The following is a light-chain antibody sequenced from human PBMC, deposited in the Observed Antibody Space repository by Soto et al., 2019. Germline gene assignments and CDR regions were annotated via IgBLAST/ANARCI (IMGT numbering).Light chain of an antibody. V-gene: IGKV3-20*01. CDR1: QSVSSTF. J-gene: IGKJ1*01. CDR3: GQFVSAPPRT. Sequence: EIVLTQSPGTLSLSPGERATLSCRASQSVSSTFLAWYQQKPGQAPRLLIFGVSNRATGIPDRFSGSGSGTDFTLTISRLEPEDFAVYYCGQFVSAPPRTFGQGTKVEIK. CDR2: GVS.